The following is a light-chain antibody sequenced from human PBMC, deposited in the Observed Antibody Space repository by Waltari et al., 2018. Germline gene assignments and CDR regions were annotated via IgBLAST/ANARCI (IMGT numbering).Light chain of an antibody. V-gene: IGKV3-15*01. CDR2: SAS. CDR1: QSVGSN. Sequence: EIVMTQSPATLSVSLGERATLSCRASQSVGSNYLAWYQQTPGQAPRLLISSASTRATGVPARFSGSGSGKEFTRTISSLQSEDFAIYDCQQYNNWPWTFGQGTKVEI. CDR3: QQYNNWPWT. J-gene: IGKJ1*01.